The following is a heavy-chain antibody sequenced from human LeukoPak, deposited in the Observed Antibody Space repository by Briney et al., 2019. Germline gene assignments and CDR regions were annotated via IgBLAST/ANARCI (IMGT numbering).Heavy chain of an antibody. CDR3: TRERRYYYYGMDV. V-gene: IGHV3-73*01. D-gene: IGHD1-1*01. CDR1: GFTFSGSA. Sequence: GGSLRLSCAASGFTFSGSAMHWVRQASGKGLEWVGRIRSKANSYATAYAASVKGRFTIYRDDSKNTAYLQMNSLKTEDTAVYYCTRERRYYYYGMDVWGQGTTVTVSS. J-gene: IGHJ6*02. CDR2: IRSKANSYAT.